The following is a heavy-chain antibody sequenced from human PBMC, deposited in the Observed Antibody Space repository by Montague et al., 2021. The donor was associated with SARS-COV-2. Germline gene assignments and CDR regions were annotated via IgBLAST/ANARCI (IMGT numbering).Heavy chain of an antibody. V-gene: IGHV4-39*07. CDR1: GGSISSRAYY. CDR2: IYYSGST. CDR3: ARWDPQTLTVISLRGKSANDY. Sequence: SETLSLTCTVSGGSISSRAYYWGWIRQPPGKGLEWLGSIYYSGSTYYNPSLKSRVTISADTSKNQFSLKLRSVTAADTAVYYCARWDPQTLTVISLRGKSANDYRGQGTLVTVSS. D-gene: IGHD4-11*01. J-gene: IGHJ4*02.